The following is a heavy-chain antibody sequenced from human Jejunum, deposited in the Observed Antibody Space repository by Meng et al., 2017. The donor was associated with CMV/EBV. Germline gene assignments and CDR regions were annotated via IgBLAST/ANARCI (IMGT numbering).Heavy chain of an antibody. Sequence: QVQLHQGGEGPLSPLGPLLPSGVSHGGFLRPHAWSWIRQPPGKGLEWLGEIDRSGGINYNPSLKSRITVSIDTSRNLLSLKLDSVTAADTAVYYCVGPEGDIGGFDPWGQGTLVTVSS. J-gene: IGHJ5*02. D-gene: IGHD2-15*01. CDR3: VGPEGDIGGFDP. CDR1: GGFLRPHA. V-gene: IGHV4-34*01. CDR2: IDRSGGI.